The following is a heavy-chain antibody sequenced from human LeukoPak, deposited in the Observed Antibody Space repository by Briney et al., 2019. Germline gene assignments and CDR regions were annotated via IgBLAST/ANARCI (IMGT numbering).Heavy chain of an antibody. D-gene: IGHD2-2*01. CDR3: ATPGLLGYCSSAICAPPGY. CDR1: GGSISNNY. V-gene: IGHV3-11*03. CDR2: ISGSSTHT. J-gene: IGHJ4*02. Sequence: LSLTCSISGGSISNNYWSWIRQAPGKGLEWVSYISGSSTHTNYADSVKGRFTISRDNAKKSLYLLMNSLRAEDTAVYYCATPGLLGYCSSAICAPPGYWGQGTLVTVSS.